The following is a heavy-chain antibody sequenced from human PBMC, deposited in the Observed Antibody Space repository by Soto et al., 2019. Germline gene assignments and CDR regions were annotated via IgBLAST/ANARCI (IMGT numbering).Heavy chain of an antibody. Sequence: PGGSLRLSCAASGFTFSSHAMHWVRQASGKGLEWLAFISYDGNKKYYADSVKGRFTISRDNSKNTLYLQMNSLKAEDTAVYDCARSLGHLYDGSGYYYFDAWGQGTLVTVSS. J-gene: IGHJ4*02. CDR2: ISYDGNKK. CDR1: GFTFSSHA. CDR3: ARSLGHLYDGSGYYYFDA. V-gene: IGHV3-30-3*01. D-gene: IGHD3-22*01.